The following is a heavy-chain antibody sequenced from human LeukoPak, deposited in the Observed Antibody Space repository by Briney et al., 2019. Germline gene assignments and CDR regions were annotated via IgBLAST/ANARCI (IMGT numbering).Heavy chain of an antibody. CDR2: IYHSGAT. CDR3: ARDHQNYYDSSGYYIS. CDR1: GYSITNGYY. D-gene: IGHD3-22*01. Sequence: SETLSLTCTVSGYSITNGYYWAWIRQSPGKGLEWIGSIYHSGATYYNPSLKSRVTISVEKSKNKFSLKLSSVTAADTAVYFCARDHQNYYDSSGYYISWGQGTQVTVSS. J-gene: IGHJ5*02. V-gene: IGHV4-38-2*02.